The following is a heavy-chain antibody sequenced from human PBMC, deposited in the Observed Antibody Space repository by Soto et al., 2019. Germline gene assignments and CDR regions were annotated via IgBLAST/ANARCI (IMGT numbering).Heavy chain of an antibody. Sequence: EVQLLESGGGLVQPGGSLRLSCAASGFTFSSYAMSWVRQAPGKGLEWVSTISGSGGSAYYADSVKGRFTISRDNSKNTMYLQMNSLRAEDTAVYYCARRTSGWYLDYWGQGTLVTVSS. CDR3: ARRTSGWYLDY. CDR2: ISGSGGSA. J-gene: IGHJ4*02. CDR1: GFTFSSYA. V-gene: IGHV3-23*01. D-gene: IGHD6-19*01.